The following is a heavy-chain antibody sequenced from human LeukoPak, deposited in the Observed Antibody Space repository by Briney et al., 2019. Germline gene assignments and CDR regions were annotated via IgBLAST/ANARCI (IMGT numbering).Heavy chain of an antibody. CDR3: ARGRRGYSYGPLDY. Sequence: GGSLRLSCAASGFTFRDYYMSWIRQAPGKGLEWVSYISSSGSTTYYADSVKGRFTISRDNAKDSLYLQMNSLRAEDTAVYYCARGRRGYSYGPLDYWGQGTLVTVSS. V-gene: IGHV3-11*01. J-gene: IGHJ4*02. CDR1: GFTFRDYY. CDR2: ISSSGSTT. D-gene: IGHD5-18*01.